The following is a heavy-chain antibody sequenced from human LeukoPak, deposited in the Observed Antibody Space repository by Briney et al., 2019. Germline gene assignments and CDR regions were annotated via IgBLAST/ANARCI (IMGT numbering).Heavy chain of an antibody. Sequence: GASVKVSCKASGYTFTSYGISWVRQAPGQGLEWMGWISAYNGNTNYAQKLQGRVTMTTDTSTSTAYMELRSLRSDDTAVYYCARDVYCSGGSCYPRSGWFDPWGREPWSPSPQ. J-gene: IGHJ5*02. CDR2: ISAYNGNT. CDR1: GYTFTSYG. CDR3: ARDVYCSGGSCYPRSGWFDP. V-gene: IGHV1-18*01. D-gene: IGHD2-15*01.